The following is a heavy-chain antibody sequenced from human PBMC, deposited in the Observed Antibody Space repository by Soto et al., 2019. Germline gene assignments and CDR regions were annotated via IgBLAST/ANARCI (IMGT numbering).Heavy chain of an antibody. D-gene: IGHD1-1*01. Sequence: EVQLVESGGGLVKPGGSLRLSCEVSGFTFSNAWMSWVRQAPGKGLEWVGRIKSKTDGGTTEYAAPVKDRFTISRDDSKNTLYLQMSSLRTEDTAVYYCTTLPGRYHRTTWYFDLWGQGTLVTVSS. CDR2: IKSKTDGGTT. CDR3: TTLPGRYHRTTWYFDL. J-gene: IGHJ2*01. CDR1: GFTFSNAW. V-gene: IGHV3-15*01.